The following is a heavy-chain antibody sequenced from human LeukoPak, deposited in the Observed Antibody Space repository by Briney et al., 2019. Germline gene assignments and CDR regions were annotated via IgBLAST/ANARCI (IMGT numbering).Heavy chain of an antibody. V-gene: IGHV3-21*01. J-gene: IGHJ3*02. CDR1: GFTFSSYS. Sequence: PGGSLRLSCAASGFTFSSYSMNWVRQAPGKGLEWVSSISSSSSCIYYADSVKGRFTISRVNAKNSLYLQMNSLRAEDTAVYYCARDVVDAAMVPDAFDIWGQGTMVTVSS. CDR3: ARDVVDAAMVPDAFDI. CDR2: ISSSSSCI. D-gene: IGHD5-18*01.